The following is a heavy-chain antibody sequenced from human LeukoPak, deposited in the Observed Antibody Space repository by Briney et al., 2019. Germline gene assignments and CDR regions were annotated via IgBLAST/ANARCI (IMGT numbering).Heavy chain of an antibody. J-gene: IGHJ3*02. CDR3: ARNIVVIPAAIGAFDI. CDR2: IYASGST. CDR1: GGSISSYY. Sequence: SETLSLTCTVSGGSISSYYWSWIRQPAGKGLEWIGRIYASGSTNYNPSLKSRVTMSVDTSKNQFSLKLSSVTAADTAVYYCARNIVVIPAAIGAFDIWGQGTMVTVSS. D-gene: IGHD2-2*01. V-gene: IGHV4-4*07.